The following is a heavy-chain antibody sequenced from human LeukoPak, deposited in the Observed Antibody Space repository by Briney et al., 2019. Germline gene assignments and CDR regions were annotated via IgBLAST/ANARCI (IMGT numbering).Heavy chain of an antibody. CDR2: LNEDGSDK. Sequence: GGSLRLSCAASGFTFSRYWMTWVRRAPGKGLEWVADLNEDGSDKYYVDPVKGRFTISRDNAKNSLYLQMNNLRAGDTAVYYCARGGSWDVDFWGQGSLVTVSS. D-gene: IGHD6-13*01. V-gene: IGHV3-7*04. CDR3: ARGGSWDVDF. J-gene: IGHJ4*02. CDR1: GFTFSRYW.